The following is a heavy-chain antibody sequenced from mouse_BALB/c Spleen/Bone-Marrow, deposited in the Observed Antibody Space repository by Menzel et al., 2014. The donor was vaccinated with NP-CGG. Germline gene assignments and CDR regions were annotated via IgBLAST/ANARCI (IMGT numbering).Heavy chain of an antibody. CDR3: ARAAYYRYDEGAWFAY. CDR2: INPSSGYT. D-gene: IGHD2-14*01. CDR1: GYTFTSYT. Sequence: QVQLKESGAGLARPGASVKMSCKASGYTFTSYTMHWVKQRPGQGLEWIGYINPSSGYTNYNQKFKDKATLTADKSSSTAYMQLSSLTSEGSAVYYCARAAYYRYDEGAWFAYWGQGTLVTVSA. V-gene: IGHV1-4*01. J-gene: IGHJ3*01.